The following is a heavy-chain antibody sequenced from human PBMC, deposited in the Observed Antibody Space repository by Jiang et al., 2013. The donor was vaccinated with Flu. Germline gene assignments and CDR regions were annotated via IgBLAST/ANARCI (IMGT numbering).Heavy chain of an antibody. J-gene: IGHJ2*01. CDR3: ARATVTTSGERYFDL. V-gene: IGHV4-28*03. Sequence: PGLVKPSDTLSLTCAVSGYSISSSNWWGWIRQPPGKGLEWIGYIYYSGSSHYNPSLKSRVTLSVDTSKNQFSLKLNSVTAVDTAVYYCARATVTTSGERYFDLWGRGTLVTVSS. D-gene: IGHD4-17*01. CDR1: GYSISSSNW. CDR2: IYYSGSS.